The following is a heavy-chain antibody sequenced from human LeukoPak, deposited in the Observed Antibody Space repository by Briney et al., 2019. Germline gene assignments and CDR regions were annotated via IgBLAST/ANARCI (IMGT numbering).Heavy chain of an antibody. J-gene: IGHJ4*02. V-gene: IGHV1-2*02. CDR1: GYTFTGYY. CDR2: INPNSGGT. CDR3: ARSFIAAAGTIVH. Sequence: ASVKVSCKASGYTFTGYYMHWVRQAPGQGLEWMGWINPNSGGTNYAQKFQGRVTMTRDTSISTAYMELSRLRSDDTAVYYCARSFIAAAGTIVHWGQGTLVTVSS. D-gene: IGHD6-13*01.